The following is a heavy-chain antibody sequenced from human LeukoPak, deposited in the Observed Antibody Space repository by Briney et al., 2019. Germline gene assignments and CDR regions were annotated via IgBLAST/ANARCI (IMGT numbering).Heavy chain of an antibody. CDR2: INPNSGGT. V-gene: IGHV1-2*06. Sequence: ASVKVSCKASGYTFTGYYMHWVRQAPGQGLEWMGRINPNSGGTNYAQKFQGRVTMTRDTSISTAYTELSRLRSDDTAVYYCARGGHQVRFLEWLPDYWGQGTLVTVSS. CDR3: ARGGHQVRFLEWLPDY. J-gene: IGHJ4*02. CDR1: GYTFTGYY. D-gene: IGHD3-3*01.